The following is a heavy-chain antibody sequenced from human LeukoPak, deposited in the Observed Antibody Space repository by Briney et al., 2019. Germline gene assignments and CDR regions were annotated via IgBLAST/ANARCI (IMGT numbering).Heavy chain of an antibody. CDR1: GGSINSYY. J-gene: IGHJ6*03. Sequence: PSETLSLTCTVSGGSINSYYWSWIRQPPGKGLEWIGSIYYSGSTYYNPSLKSRVTISVDTSKNQFSLKLSSVTAADTAVYYCARHPKLRFLEWSTYYYYYMDVWGKGTTVTVSS. CDR3: ARHPKLRFLEWSTYYYYYMDV. D-gene: IGHD3-3*01. V-gene: IGHV4-59*05. CDR2: IYYSGST.